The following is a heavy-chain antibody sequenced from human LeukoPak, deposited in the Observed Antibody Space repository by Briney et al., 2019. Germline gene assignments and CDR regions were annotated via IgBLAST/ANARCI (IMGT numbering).Heavy chain of an antibody. V-gene: IGHV1-18*01. CDR1: GYTFTSYG. D-gene: IGHD3-22*01. CDR2: ISAYNGNT. J-gene: IGHJ4*02. CDR3: ARGTPTYYYDSSGYYFDY. Sequence: ASVKISCKASGYTFTSYGISWVRQAPGQGLEWMGRISAYNGNTNYAQKLQGRVTMTTDTSTSTAYMELRSLRSDDTAVYYCARGTPTYYYDSSGYYFDYWGQGTLVTVSS.